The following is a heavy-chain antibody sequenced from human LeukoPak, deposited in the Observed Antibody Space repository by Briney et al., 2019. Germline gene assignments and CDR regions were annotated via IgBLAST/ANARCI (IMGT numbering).Heavy chain of an antibody. V-gene: IGHV1-69*05. J-gene: IGHJ6*02. CDR1: GGTFSSYA. D-gene: IGHD5-12*01. CDR2: IIPIFGTA. Sequence: GASVKVSCKASGGTFSSYAISWVRQAPGQGLEWMGGIIPIFGTANYAQKFQGRVTMTRDTSTSTVYMELSSLRSEDTAVYYCARPGMATNLHYYYYGMAVWGQGTTVTVSS. CDR3: ARPGMATNLHYYYYGMAV.